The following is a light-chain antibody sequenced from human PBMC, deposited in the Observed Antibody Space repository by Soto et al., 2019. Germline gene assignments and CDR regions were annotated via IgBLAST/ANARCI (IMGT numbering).Light chain of an antibody. CDR1: QSVSTN. J-gene: IGKJ1*01. CDR3: QQYNHWWRT. Sequence: IAMPLSTATLSVTPGESATLSCRASQSVSTNIGRYQEKPGQAPRLLLYGPYNRVTGIPARFSGSGSGTEFTLPFISLQSEDFAVYYCQQYNHWWRTFGQGTKVDTK. V-gene: IGKV3-15*01. CDR2: GPY.